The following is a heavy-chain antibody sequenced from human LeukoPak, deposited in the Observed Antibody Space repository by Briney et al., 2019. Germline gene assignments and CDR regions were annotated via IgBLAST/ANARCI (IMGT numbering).Heavy chain of an antibody. CDR1: GFTFSSYW. D-gene: IGHD2-2*01. CDR2: IKQDGSEK. Sequence: GGSLRLSCEAPGFTFSSYWMSWVRQAPGKGLEWVANIKQDGSEKYYVDSVKGRFTISRDNAKNSLYLQMNSLRAEDTAVYYCARDLCSSTSCYYDYWGQGTLVTVSS. J-gene: IGHJ4*02. V-gene: IGHV3-7*01. CDR3: ARDLCSSTSCYYDY.